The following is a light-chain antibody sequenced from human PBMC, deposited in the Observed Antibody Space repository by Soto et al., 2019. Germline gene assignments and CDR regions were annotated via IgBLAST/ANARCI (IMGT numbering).Light chain of an antibody. Sequence: EIVFTKSPGTLSLSPGERATLSCGASQSFTSTYLAWYQPKPGQAPRLVIYGASNRATGIPDRFTVSGSGTDFTLTISRLEPEDFAVYYCQQYGSSGTFGQGTKVDI. CDR2: GAS. V-gene: IGKV3-20*01. J-gene: IGKJ1*01. CDR1: QSFTSTY. CDR3: QQYGSSGT.